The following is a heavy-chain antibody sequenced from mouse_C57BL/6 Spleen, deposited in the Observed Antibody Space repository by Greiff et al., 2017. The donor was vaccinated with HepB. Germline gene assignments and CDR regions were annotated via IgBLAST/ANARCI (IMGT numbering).Heavy chain of an antibody. Sequence: VQLQQSGAELVRPGASVKLSCKASGYTFTDYYINWVQQRPGQGLEWIARIYPGSGNTYYNEKFKGKATLTAEKSSSTAYMQLSSLTSEDSAVYFCARRQTVVAPYAMDYWGQGTSVTVSS. J-gene: IGHJ4*01. CDR2: IYPGSGNT. CDR1: GYTFTDYY. V-gene: IGHV1-76*01. CDR3: ARRQTVVAPYAMDY. D-gene: IGHD1-1*01.